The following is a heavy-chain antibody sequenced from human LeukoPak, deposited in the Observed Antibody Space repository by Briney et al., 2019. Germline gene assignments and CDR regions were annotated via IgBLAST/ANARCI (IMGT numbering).Heavy chain of an antibody. CDR2: ISGSGGST. Sequence: PGRSLRLSCAASGFTFSSYAMSWVRQAPGKGLEWVSAISGSGGSTYYADSVKGRFTISRDNSKNTLYLQMDSLRAEDTAVYYCAKDDSSGYYYTPGGFDYWGQGTLVTVSS. CDR1: GFTFSSYA. CDR3: AKDDSSGYYYTPGGFDY. J-gene: IGHJ4*02. V-gene: IGHV3-23*01. D-gene: IGHD3-22*01.